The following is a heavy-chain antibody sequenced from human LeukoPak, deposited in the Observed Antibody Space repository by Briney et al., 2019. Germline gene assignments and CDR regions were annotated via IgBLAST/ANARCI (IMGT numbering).Heavy chain of an antibody. D-gene: IGHD3-10*01. CDR3: AKDLAGTYYYGSGSAEFDY. Sequence: GGSLRLSCAAPGFTFSSYAMSWVRQAPGKGLEWVSAISGSGGSTYYADSVKGRFTISRDNSKNTLYLQMNSLRAEDTAVYYCAKDLAGTYYYGSGSAEFDYWGQGTLVTVSS. CDR2: ISGSGGST. CDR1: GFTFSSYA. J-gene: IGHJ4*02. V-gene: IGHV3-23*01.